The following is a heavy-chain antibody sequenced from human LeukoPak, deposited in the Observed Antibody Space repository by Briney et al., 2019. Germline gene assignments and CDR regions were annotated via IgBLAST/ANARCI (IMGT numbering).Heavy chain of an antibody. CDR2: IYHSGST. CDR1: GGSISSGGYS. J-gene: IGHJ5*02. CDR3: ARGGNSLWFGEFNWFDP. D-gene: IGHD3-10*01. Sequence: SETLSLTCAVSGGSISSGGYSWSWIRQPPGKGLEWIGYIYHSGSTYYNPSLKSRVTISVDRSKNQFSLKLSSVTAADTAVYYCARGGNSLWFGEFNWFDPWGQGTLVTVSS. V-gene: IGHV4-30-2*01.